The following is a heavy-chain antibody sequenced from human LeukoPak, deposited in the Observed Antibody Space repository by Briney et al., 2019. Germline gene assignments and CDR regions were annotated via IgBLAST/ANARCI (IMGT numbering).Heavy chain of an antibody. CDR2: ISSSSSYI. J-gene: IGHJ4*02. D-gene: IGHD6-13*01. CDR1: GFTFSSYS. CDR3: ARGVRTSAAGAPILY. V-gene: IGHV3-21*01. Sequence: PGGSLRLSCAASGFTFSSYSMNWVRQAPGKGLEWVSSISSSSSYIYYADSVKGRFTISRDNAKNSLYLQMNSLRAEDTAVYYCARGVRTSAAGAPILYWGQGTLVTVSS.